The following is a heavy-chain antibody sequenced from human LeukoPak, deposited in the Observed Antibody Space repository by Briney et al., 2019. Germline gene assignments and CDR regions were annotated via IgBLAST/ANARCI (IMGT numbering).Heavy chain of an antibody. CDR2: ISAYNGNT. CDR1: GYTFTSYG. D-gene: IGHD3-22*01. CDR3: ARGYYDSSGYYYVNPLGY. Sequence: ASVKVSCKASGYTFTSYGISWVRQAPGQGLEWMGWISAYNGNTNYAQKLQGRVTMTTDRSTSTTYMELRSLRSDDTAVYYCARGYYDSSGYYYVNPLGYWGQGTLVTVSS. V-gene: IGHV1-18*01. J-gene: IGHJ4*02.